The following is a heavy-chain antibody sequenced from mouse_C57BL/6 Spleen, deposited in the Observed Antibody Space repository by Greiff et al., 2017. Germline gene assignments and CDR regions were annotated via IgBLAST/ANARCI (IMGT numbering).Heavy chain of an antibody. D-gene: IGHD1-1*01. CDR1: GFTFSDAW. CDR3: TRPYYYGSSYYAMDY. V-gene: IGHV6-6*01. CDR2: IRNKANNHAT. Sequence: EVQGVESGGGLVQPGGSMKLSCAASGFTFSDAWMDWVRQSPEKGLEWVAEIRNKANNHATYYAESVKGRFTISRDDSKSSVYLQMNSLRAEDTGMYYCTRPYYYGSSYYAMDYWGQGTSVTVSS. J-gene: IGHJ4*01.